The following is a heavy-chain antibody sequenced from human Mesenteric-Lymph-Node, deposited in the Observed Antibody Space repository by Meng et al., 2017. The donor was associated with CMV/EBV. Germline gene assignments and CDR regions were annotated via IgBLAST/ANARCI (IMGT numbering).Heavy chain of an antibody. V-gene: IGHV1-2*02. CDR1: GYTFTSYE. Sequence: ASVKVSCKASGYTFTSYEINWVRQAPGQGLEWMGWINPNSGGTNFAQKFQDRVTMTREKSSRTAYMELSRLRSDDTAVYYCARGYCSSNNCPIGNYWGQGTLVTVSS. J-gene: IGHJ4*02. D-gene: IGHD2-2*01. CDR2: INPNSGGT. CDR3: ARGYCSSNNCPIGNY.